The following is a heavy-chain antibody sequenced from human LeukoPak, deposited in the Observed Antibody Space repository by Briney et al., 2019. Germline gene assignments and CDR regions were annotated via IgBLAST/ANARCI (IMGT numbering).Heavy chain of an antibody. Sequence: KPGGSLRLSCAASGFTFSSYSLNWVRQAPGKGLEWVSSISSTSSYRYYADSVRGRFTISRDNAKNSLYLQMNSLRAEDTAVYYCARHHGAGWFDPWGQGTLVTVSS. CDR2: ISSTSSYR. D-gene: IGHD4-17*01. CDR3: ARHHGAGWFDP. V-gene: IGHV3-21*06. CDR1: GFTFSSYS. J-gene: IGHJ5*02.